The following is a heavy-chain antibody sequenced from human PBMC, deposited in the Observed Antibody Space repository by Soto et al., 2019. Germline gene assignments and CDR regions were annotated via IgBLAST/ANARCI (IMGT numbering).Heavy chain of an antibody. CDR2: MYYTGST. D-gene: IGHD5-12*01. CDR3: ARLTVATTDYFDY. J-gene: IGHJ4*02. V-gene: IGHV4-31*01. CDR1: GGSVSSGGYY. Sequence: QVQLKESGPGLVKPSQTLSLTCTVSGGSVSSGGYYWSWIRQHPGKGLEWIGYMYYTGSTYYYPSLKSQVNISKDTSKNQFSLKLSSVNAVDPAVYYCARLTVATTDYFDYWGQGTLVTVSS.